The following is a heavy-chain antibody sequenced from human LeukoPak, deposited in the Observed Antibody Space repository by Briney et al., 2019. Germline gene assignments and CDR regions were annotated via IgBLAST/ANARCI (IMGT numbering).Heavy chain of an antibody. CDR2: ISYDGSNK. Sequence: PGRSLRLSCAAPGFTFSSYAMHWVRQAPGKGLEWVAVISYDGSNKYYADSVKGRFTISRDNSKNTLYLQMNSLRAEDTAVYYCARGGPIAAQYNWFDPWGQGTLVTVSS. J-gene: IGHJ5*02. CDR1: GFTFSSYA. CDR3: ARGGPIAAQYNWFDP. V-gene: IGHV3-30-3*01. D-gene: IGHD6-6*01.